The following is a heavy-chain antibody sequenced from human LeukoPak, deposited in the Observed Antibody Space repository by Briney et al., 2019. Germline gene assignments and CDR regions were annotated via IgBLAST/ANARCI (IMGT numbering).Heavy chain of an antibody. D-gene: IGHD2-15*01. Sequence: PGGSLRLSCAASGFTFSSYWMTWVRQAPGMGLEWVAVVSRDGSITYYADSVKGRFTLSRDNSKDTLYLQMNGLRAEDTAVYYCAKDLGYGSRWGVAFGYWGQGTLVTVSS. CDR2: VSRDGSIT. J-gene: IGHJ4*02. V-gene: IGHV3-30*18. CDR3: AKDLGYGSRWGVAFGY. CDR1: GFTFSSYW.